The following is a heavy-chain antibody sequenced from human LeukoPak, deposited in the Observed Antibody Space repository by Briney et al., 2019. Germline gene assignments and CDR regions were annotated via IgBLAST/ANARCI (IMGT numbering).Heavy chain of an antibody. V-gene: IGHV5-51*01. CDR1: GYSFTKYW. Sequence: GESLKISCKGSGYSFTKYWIGWVRQLPGKGLEWMAIIYPDDSGTRYTPSFQGQVTISVDKSINTAYLQWNTLKASDTAMYYCARPGYYYGMDLWGQGTTVTVSS. CDR3: ARPGYYYGMDL. J-gene: IGHJ6*02. CDR2: IYPDDSGT.